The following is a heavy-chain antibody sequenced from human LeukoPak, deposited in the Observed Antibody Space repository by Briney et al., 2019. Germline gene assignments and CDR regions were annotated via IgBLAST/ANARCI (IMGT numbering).Heavy chain of an antibody. J-gene: IGHJ4*02. CDR3: AKVIPDATSGYYFDY. V-gene: IGHV3-23*01. CDR2: ILWSGGST. Sequence: GGSLRLSCAASGFTFDDYGMSWVRQAPGKGLEWVSGILWSGGSTYYADSVKGRFTISRDNSKNTLYLQMNSLRAEDTAVYYCAKVIPDATSGYYFDYWGQGTLVTVSS. D-gene: IGHD3-10*01. CDR1: GFTFDDYG.